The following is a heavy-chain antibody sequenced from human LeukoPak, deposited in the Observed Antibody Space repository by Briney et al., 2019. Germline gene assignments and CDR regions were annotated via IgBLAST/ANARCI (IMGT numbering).Heavy chain of an antibody. CDR3: VRGSSGTVVRGVAWAWFDP. Sequence: GGSLRLSCVASGFTFSNYWMTWVRQAPGKGLEWVANIKQDGSEKHFVGSVRGRFTISRDNAKDSLYLQMNSLRAEDTAVYYCVRGSSGTVVRGVAWAWFDPWGQGTLVTVSS. J-gene: IGHJ5*02. D-gene: IGHD3-10*01. CDR1: GFTFSNYW. V-gene: IGHV3-7*05. CDR2: IKQDGSEK.